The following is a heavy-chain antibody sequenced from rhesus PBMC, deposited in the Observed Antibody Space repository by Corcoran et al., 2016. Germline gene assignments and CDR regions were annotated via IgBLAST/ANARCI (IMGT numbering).Heavy chain of an antibody. Sequence: QLQLQESGPGLVKPSETLSLTCAVSGGSLSSTWWSWIRQPPGKGLEWIGRISTISGSTSYNPSLKSRVTFSTDTSKNQFSLKLSSVTAADTAVYYCARGGYYDTAYDYWGQGVLVTVSS. J-gene: IGHJ4*01. D-gene: IGHD3-28*01. V-gene: IGHV4-147*01. CDR3: ARGGYYDTAYDY. CDR2: ISTISGST. CDR1: GGSLSSTW.